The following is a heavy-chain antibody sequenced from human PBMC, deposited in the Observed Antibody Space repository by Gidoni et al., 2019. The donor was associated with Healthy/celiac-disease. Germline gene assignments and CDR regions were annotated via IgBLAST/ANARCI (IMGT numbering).Heavy chain of an antibody. J-gene: IGHJ4*02. Sequence: QVQLQESGPGLVKPSETLSLTCTVPGGSISSYYWSWIRQPPGKGLEWIGYIYYSGSTNYNPSLKSRVTISVDTSKNQFSLKLSSVTAADTAVYYCARGDLVTTGFDYWGQGTLVTVSS. D-gene: IGHD4-4*01. V-gene: IGHV4-59*01. CDR2: IYYSGST. CDR3: ARGDLVTTGFDY. CDR1: GGSISSYY.